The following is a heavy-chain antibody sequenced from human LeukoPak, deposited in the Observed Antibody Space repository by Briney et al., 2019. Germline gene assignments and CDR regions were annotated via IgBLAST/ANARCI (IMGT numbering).Heavy chain of an antibody. CDR3: ARRVGVIGATWPFDY. J-gene: IGHJ4*02. D-gene: IGHD3-3*01. V-gene: IGHV1-2*02. Sequence: ASVTVSFTASGYSFTFFYIHWVRQAPGQGLEWMGWINPNSGGPKYAQKFQGRVTMTRDTSISTAYMELSRLKSDDTAVYFCARRVGVIGATWPFDYWGQGTLVTVSS. CDR2: INPNSGGP. CDR1: GYSFTFFY.